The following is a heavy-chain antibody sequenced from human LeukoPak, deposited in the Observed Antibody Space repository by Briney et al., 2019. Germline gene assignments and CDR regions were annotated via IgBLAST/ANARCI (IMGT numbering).Heavy chain of an antibody. D-gene: IGHD2-2*01. CDR2: SDIDGRGT. V-gene: IGHV3-74*01. CDR3: ARSCISTTCPFDF. CDR1: GFSFSGFW. Sequence: PGGSLRLSCAASGFSFSGFWMHWVRHAPGKGLLWVSHSDIDGRGTTYVDSVKSRFTISRDNAKNTLYLQMNSLRDEDTAVYYCARSCISTTCPFDFWGRGTLVTVSS. J-gene: IGHJ2*01.